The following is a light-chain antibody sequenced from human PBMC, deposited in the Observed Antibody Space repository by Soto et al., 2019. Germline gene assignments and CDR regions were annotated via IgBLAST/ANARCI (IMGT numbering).Light chain of an antibody. CDR3: CSYTSSSTYV. Sequence: QSALTQPASVSGSPGQSITISCTGTGSDVGGYNYVSWYQQYPGKAPKLMIYDLSNRPSGVSNRFSGSKSCNTAALIIFGLQAEDEADYYCCSYTSSSTYVFGTGTKLTVL. J-gene: IGLJ1*01. CDR2: DLS. CDR1: GSDVGGYNY. V-gene: IGLV2-14*01.